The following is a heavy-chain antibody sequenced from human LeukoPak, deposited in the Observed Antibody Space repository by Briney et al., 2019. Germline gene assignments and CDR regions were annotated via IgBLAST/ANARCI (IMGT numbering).Heavy chain of an antibody. CDR2: ISGRGGST. CDR1: GFTFSSHA. Sequence: PGGFLRLSCAASGFTFSSHAMNWVRQAPGKGLEWVSVISGRGGSTYYADSVQVRFTISSDNSKNTVYVQMNSLRVEDTAVYYCATSSTTYGSGNYDSRAFEDWGQGTLVTVSS. D-gene: IGHD3-10*01. J-gene: IGHJ4*02. V-gene: IGHV3-23*01. CDR3: ATSSTTYGSGNYDSRAFED.